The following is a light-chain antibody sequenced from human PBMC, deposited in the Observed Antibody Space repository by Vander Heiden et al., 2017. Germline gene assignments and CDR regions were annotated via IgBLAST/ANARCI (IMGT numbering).Light chain of an antibody. CDR3: SSYTSSSTPVV. Sequence: VSGSPGQSIPISCTGTSSDVGGYNYVSWYQQHPGKAPKLMIYDVSNRPSGVSNRFSGSKSGNTASLTISGLQAEDEADYYCSSYTSSSTPVVFGGGTKLTVL. CDR2: DVS. CDR1: SSDVGGYNY. V-gene: IGLV2-14*04. J-gene: IGLJ2*01.